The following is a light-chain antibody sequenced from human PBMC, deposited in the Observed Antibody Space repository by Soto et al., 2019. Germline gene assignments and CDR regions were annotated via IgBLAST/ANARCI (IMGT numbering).Light chain of an antibody. Sequence: DIQLTQSPSFLSASVGDRVTITCRASQDISSYLAWYQQKPGKAPKLLIFGASTLQSGVPSRFSGSGSGTEFTLTISSLQPEDFATYCCQQLNSYSIFTFGPGTKVDI. V-gene: IGKV1-9*01. CDR1: QDISSY. CDR3: QQLNSYSIFT. J-gene: IGKJ3*01. CDR2: GAS.